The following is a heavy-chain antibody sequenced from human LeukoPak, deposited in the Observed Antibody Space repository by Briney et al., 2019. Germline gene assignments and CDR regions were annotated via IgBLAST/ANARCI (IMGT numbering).Heavy chain of an antibody. CDR3: ARDFGSSPYDAFDI. D-gene: IGHD6-13*01. V-gene: IGHV3-21*01. J-gene: IGHJ3*02. CDR2: ISSSSSYI. CDR1: GFTFTSYS. Sequence: GGSLRLSCAASGFTFTSYSMNWVRQAPGKGREWVSSISSSSSYIGYADSVKGRSTISRDNAKNSLCLQMNSLRAEDTAVYYCARDFGSSPYDAFDIWGQGTMVTVSS.